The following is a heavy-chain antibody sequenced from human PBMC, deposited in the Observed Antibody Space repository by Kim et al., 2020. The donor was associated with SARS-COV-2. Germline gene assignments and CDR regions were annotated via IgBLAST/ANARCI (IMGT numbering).Heavy chain of an antibody. CDR2: ISKDGNIE. D-gene: IGHD2-2*01. J-gene: IGHJ3*02. V-gene: IGHV3-30-3*01. CDR1: GFTFRICA. CDR3: ARERVVVARDALDI. Sequence: GGSLRLSCAASGFTFRICAMHWVRQAPGKGLEWVAIISKDGNIEYYADYVKGRFTIYRDNSKSTLYVQLNSLRTDDTAVYYCARERVVVARDALDIWGEG.